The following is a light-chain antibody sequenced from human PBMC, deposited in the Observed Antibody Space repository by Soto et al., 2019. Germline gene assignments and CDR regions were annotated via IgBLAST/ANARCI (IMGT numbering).Light chain of an antibody. CDR2: EVD. CDR1: SSDVGVYTY. V-gene: IGLV2-8*01. J-gene: IGLJ1*01. Sequence: QSALTQPPSASGSPGQSVTISCTGTSSDVGVYTYVSWYQQHPGRAPKLMIYEVDQRPSDIPNRFSGSKSGSTAFLTVSGLQAQDEADYYCSSYAGTNNYVLGNGTKVTVL. CDR3: SSYAGTNNYV.